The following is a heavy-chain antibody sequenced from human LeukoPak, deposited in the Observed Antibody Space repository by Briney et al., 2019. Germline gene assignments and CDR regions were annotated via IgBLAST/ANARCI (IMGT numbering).Heavy chain of an antibody. D-gene: IGHD3-16*01. CDR2: IKQDGREK. V-gene: IGHV3-7*01. J-gene: IGHJ6*04. Sequence: GRSLRLSCAASGFTFSSNWMSWVRQAPGKWLEWVANIKQDGREKYYVDSVKGRFTISRDNAKNSLYLQMNSLRAEDTAVYYCARDHSYDYVWGSYEDVWGKGTTVTVSS. CDR1: GFTFSSNW. CDR3: ARDHSYDYVWGSYEDV.